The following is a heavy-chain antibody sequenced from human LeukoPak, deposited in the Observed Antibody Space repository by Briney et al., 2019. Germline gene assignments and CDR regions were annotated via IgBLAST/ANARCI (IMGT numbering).Heavy chain of an antibody. J-gene: IGHJ6*03. Sequence: ESQKIPCKGSGYIFTSYWIGWVRQMPGKGLEWMGFIYPGDSDTRNSPSFQGQVTISADKSISTAYLQWSSLKASDTAMYYCARAQYRRGYYYYYMDVWGKGTTVTVSS. CDR3: ARAQYRRGYYYYYMDV. D-gene: IGHD5-18*01. V-gene: IGHV5-51*01. CDR1: GYIFTSYW. CDR2: IYPGDSDT.